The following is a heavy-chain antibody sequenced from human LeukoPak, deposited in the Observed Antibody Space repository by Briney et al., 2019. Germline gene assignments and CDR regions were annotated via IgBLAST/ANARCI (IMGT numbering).Heavy chain of an antibody. CDR3: AKDPRYFDWLFDAFDI. Sequence: GGSLRLSCAASGFIFSQYSMNWVRQAPGKGLEWVSAISGSGGSTYYADSVKGRFTISRDNSKNTLYLQMNSLRAEDTAVYYCAKDPRYFDWLFDAFDIWGQGTMVTVSS. CDR2: ISGSGGST. D-gene: IGHD3-9*01. CDR1: GFIFSQYS. V-gene: IGHV3-23*01. J-gene: IGHJ3*02.